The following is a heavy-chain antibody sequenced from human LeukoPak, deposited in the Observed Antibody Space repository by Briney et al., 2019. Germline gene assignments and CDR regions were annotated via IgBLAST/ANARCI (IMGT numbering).Heavy chain of an antibody. J-gene: IGHJ4*02. D-gene: IGHD4-17*01. CDR1: GFTFSDHF. CDR2: IKNKANSYIT. CDR3: VKESGEDRYFHY. V-gene: IGHV3-72*01. Sequence: GGSLRLSCAASGFTFSDHFMDWVRQAPGKGLEWVARIKNKANSYITEYAASVKGRFTISRDDSRDSLNLQMNSLDTEDTAVYYCVKESGEDRYFHYWGQGTLVIVSS.